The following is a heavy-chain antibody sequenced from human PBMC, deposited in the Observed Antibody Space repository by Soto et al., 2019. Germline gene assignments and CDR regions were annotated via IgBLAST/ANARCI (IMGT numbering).Heavy chain of an antibody. J-gene: IGHJ4*02. CDR3: ARGYGRNFDY. Sequence: QVQLQQWGAGLLKPSETLSLTCAVYGGSFSGYYWNWIRQPPGTGLEWIGEVNHSGSTNYNPSLTSRVTISVDTPKNQFSLKLSSVTAADTAVSYCARGYGRNFDYWGQGTLVTVSS. CDR2: VNHSGST. D-gene: IGHD3-10*01. CDR1: GGSFSGYY. V-gene: IGHV4-34*01.